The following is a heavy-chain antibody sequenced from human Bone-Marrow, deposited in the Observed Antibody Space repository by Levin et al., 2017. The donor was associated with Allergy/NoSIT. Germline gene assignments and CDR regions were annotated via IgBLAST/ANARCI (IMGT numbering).Heavy chain of an antibody. CDR3: ARMDYYVRRNPNWFDP. Sequence: ASVKVSCKVSGYTLTELSIHWVRQAPGKGLEWMGSFNPEEGQRIYAQEFQGRITLSRDIYESIAYLELRNLKSEDTAMYYCARMDYYVRRNPNWFDPWGQGTLVTVSS. V-gene: IGHV1-24*01. CDR1: GYTLTELS. D-gene: IGHD3-10*02. CDR2: FNPEEGQR. J-gene: IGHJ5*02.